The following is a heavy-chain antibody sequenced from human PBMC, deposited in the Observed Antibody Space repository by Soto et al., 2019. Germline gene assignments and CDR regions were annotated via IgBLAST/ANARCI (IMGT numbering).Heavy chain of an antibody. Sequence: SEALSLRKAGYGGSFRGCYWSVIRQPPGKGLEWIGEINHSGSTNYNPSLKSRVTISVDTSKNQFSLKLSYVTAADTAVYYCARGRTLTGYSNYYYGMDVWGQGTTVT. D-gene: IGHD3-9*01. J-gene: IGHJ6*02. CDR2: INHSGST. CDR3: ARGRTLTGYSNYYYGMDV. V-gene: IGHV4-34*01. CDR1: GGSFRGCY.